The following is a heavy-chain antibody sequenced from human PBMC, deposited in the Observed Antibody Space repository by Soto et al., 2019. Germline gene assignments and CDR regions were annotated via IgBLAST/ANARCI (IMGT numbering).Heavy chain of an antibody. V-gene: IGHV4-4*07. D-gene: IGHD3-9*01. CDR3: ARTSRLKTGHLDY. J-gene: IGHJ4*02. CDR1: GGSISGYY. CDR2: VYHTGYT. Sequence: SETLSLTCTVSGGSISGYYWSWIRQPAGKGLEWIGRVYHTGYTNYNPSLRGRFTMSLDTSKNQISLKLTSVTAADTAVYYCARTSRLKTGHLDYWGQGILVTVSS.